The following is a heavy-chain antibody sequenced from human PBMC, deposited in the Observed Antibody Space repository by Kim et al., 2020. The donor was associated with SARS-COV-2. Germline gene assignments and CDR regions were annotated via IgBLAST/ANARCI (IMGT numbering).Heavy chain of an antibody. V-gene: IGHV3-64D*06. Sequence: TYYADSVKGRFTISRDNSKNTVYLQMSSLRADDTAVYYCVKDQYSSSSVDYWGQGTLVTVSS. CDR3: VKDQYSSSSVDY. J-gene: IGHJ4*02. D-gene: IGHD6-6*01. CDR2: T.